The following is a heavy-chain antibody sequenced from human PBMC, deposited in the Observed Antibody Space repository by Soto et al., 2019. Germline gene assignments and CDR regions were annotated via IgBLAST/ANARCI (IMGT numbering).Heavy chain of an antibody. Sequence: QVQLVQSGAEVKKPGASVKVSCKASGYTFTSYDINWVRQATGQGLEGMGWMNTNSGNTGYAQKFQGRVTMTMNTSISTAYMELSSLRSEETAVYYCARELTDYGMDVWGQGSTVTVSS. J-gene: IGHJ6*02. CDR1: GYTFTSYD. D-gene: IGHD3-9*01. V-gene: IGHV1-8*01. CDR3: ARELTDYGMDV. CDR2: MNTNSGNT.